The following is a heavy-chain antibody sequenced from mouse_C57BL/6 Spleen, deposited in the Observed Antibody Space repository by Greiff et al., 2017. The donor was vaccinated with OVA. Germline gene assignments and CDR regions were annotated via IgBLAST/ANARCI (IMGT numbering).Heavy chain of an antibody. CDR1: GYTFTDYN. CDR2: INPNNGGT. V-gene: IGHV1-18*01. J-gene: IGHJ2*01. CDR3: ARDASYYYGSRLLDY. D-gene: IGHD1-1*01. Sequence: VQLKESGPELVKPGASVKIPCKASGYTFTDYNMDCVKQSHGKSLEWIGDINPNNGGTIYNQKFKGKATLTVDKSSSTAYMELRSLTSEDTAVYYCARDASYYYGSRLLDYWGQGTTLTVAS.